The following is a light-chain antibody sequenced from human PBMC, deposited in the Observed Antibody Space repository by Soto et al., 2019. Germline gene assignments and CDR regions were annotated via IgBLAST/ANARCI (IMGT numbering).Light chain of an antibody. Sequence: EIVFTQSPGTLSLSPGERATLSCRASQSVSNNYLAWYQQKPGQAPRLLIYGASNTATGTPDRFSGSGSGTDFTLTISRLEPEDLAVYYCQQYGISGTFGQGTKVDIK. CDR1: QSVSNNY. J-gene: IGKJ1*01. V-gene: IGKV3-20*01. CDR2: GAS. CDR3: QQYGISGT.